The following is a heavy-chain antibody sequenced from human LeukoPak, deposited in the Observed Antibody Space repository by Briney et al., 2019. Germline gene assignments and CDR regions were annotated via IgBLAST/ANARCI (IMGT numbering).Heavy chain of an antibody. CDR1: GFTFSSYA. Sequence: GGSLRLSCAASGFTFSSYAMHWVRQAPGKGLEWVAVISYDGSNKYYADSVKGRFTISRDNSKNTLYLQMNSLRAEDTAVYYCARDWSGDVEPPPGYFQHWGQGTLVTVSS. CDR3: ARDWSGDVEPPPGYFQH. D-gene: IGHD5-24*01. J-gene: IGHJ1*01. CDR2: ISYDGSNK. V-gene: IGHV3-30-3*01.